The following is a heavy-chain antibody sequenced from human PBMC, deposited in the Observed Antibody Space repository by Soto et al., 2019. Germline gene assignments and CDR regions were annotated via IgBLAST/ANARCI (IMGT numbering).Heavy chain of an antibody. J-gene: IGHJ1*01. CDR2: ISGPGGST. Sequence: GGSLRLSCAASVFTFSTYAMNWVRQAPGMGLEWVSAISGPGGSTYYADSVKGRFTISRDNSKNTLYLQMNSLRAEDTAVYYCAKGGVSWNWGQGTLVTVSS. CDR1: VFTFSTYA. CDR3: AKGGVSWN. D-gene: IGHD1-26*01. V-gene: IGHV3-23*01.